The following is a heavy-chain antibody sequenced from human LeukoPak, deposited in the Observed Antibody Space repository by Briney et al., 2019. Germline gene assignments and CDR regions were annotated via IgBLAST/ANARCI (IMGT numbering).Heavy chain of an antibody. CDR3: ARGGYCSGGSCYLDY. D-gene: IGHD2-15*01. Sequence: EASVKVSCKASGNTFTSYYMHWVRQATGQGLEWMGWMNPNSGNTGYAQKFQGRVTMTRNTSISTAYMELSSLRSEDTAVYYCARGGYCSGGSCYLDYWGQGTLVTVSS. V-gene: IGHV1-8*02. J-gene: IGHJ4*02. CDR2: MNPNSGNT. CDR1: GNTFTSYY.